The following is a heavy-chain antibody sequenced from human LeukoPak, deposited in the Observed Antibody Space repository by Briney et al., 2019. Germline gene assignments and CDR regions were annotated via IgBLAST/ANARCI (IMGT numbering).Heavy chain of an antibody. CDR2: ISTSGNTV. CDR3: AIDAL. J-gene: IGHJ4*02. CDR1: GFTFSSYS. Sequence: GGSLRRSCAASGFTFSSYSMNWVRQAPGKGLEWVSYISTSGNTVYYADSVKGRFTISRDNAKNSLYLQMNSLRDEDTAVYYCAIDALWGQGTLVTVSS. V-gene: IGHV3-48*02.